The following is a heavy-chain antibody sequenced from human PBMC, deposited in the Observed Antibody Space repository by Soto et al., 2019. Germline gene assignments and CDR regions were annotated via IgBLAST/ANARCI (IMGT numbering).Heavy chain of an antibody. CDR1: GGSISSYY. J-gene: IGHJ4*02. V-gene: IGHV4-59*01. Sequence: PSETLSLTCTVSGGSISSYYWSWIRQPPGKGLEWIGYIYYSGSTNYNPSLKSRVTISVDTSKNQFSLKLSSVTAADTAVYYCARGMMATISLVQDYYFDYWGQGTPVTVSS. CDR2: IYYSGST. CDR3: ARGMMATISLVQDYYFDY. D-gene: IGHD5-12*01.